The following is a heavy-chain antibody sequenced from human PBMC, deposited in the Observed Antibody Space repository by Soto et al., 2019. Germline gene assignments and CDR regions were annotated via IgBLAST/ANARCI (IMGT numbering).Heavy chain of an antibody. J-gene: IGHJ6*04. D-gene: IGHD3-3*02. Sequence: ASAKVSCKARGDTLKTYSMRSARQATGQGPEWMGIINPRGGGTTYAQNFQDRVTMTSDTSSSTVYMELSSLRSEDTAVYYFATGGGISPHYYNLDVRVKGTSVTGSS. V-gene: IGHV1-46*02. CDR3: ATGGGISPHYYNLDV. CDR1: GDTLKTYS. CDR2: INPRGGGT.